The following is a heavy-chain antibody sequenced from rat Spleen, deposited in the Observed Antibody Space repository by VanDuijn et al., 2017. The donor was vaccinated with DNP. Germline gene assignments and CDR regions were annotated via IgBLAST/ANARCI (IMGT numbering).Heavy chain of an antibody. CDR1: GFTFSDSF. D-gene: IGHD1-1*01. CDR2: ISYDGSAT. V-gene: IGHV5-22*01. Sequence: EVQLVESGGGLVQPGRSLKLSCAASGFTFSDSFVAWVRQAPKKGLEWVASISYDGSATYYADSVQGRFSISRDNAINTLYLQMNSLRSEDTATYYCAGSGLDFWGQGVVVTVSS. J-gene: IGHJ2*01. CDR3: AGSGLDF.